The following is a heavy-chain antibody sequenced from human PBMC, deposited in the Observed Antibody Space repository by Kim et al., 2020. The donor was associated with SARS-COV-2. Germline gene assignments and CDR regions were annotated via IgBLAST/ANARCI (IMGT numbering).Heavy chain of an antibody. D-gene: IGHD2-2*01. CDR1: GYTFTSYY. CDR2: INPSGGST. Sequence: ASVKVSCKASGYTFTSYYMHWVRQAPGQGLEWMGIINPSGGSTSYAQKFQGRVTMTRDTSTSTVYMELSSLRSEDTAVYYCARGYCSSTSCYGYYYGMDVWGQGTTVTVSS. V-gene: IGHV1-46*01. CDR3: ARGYCSSTSCYGYYYGMDV. J-gene: IGHJ6*02.